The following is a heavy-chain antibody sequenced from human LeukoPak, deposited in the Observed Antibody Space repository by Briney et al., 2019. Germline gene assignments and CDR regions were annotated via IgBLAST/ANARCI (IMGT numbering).Heavy chain of an antibody. J-gene: IGHJ4*02. D-gene: IGHD2-2*01. CDR2: IYYTGTT. CDR1: GGSLSGHY. V-gene: IGHV4-59*11. Sequence: PSETLSLTCTVGGGSLSGHYWGWIRQPPGKGLELVGHIYYTGTTFYNPSLNSRVTITLDTSRNQFSLRLTSVIAADTAVYYCSEISRGCSTASCYLTNWGQGTLVTVSS. CDR3: SEISRGCSTASCYLTN.